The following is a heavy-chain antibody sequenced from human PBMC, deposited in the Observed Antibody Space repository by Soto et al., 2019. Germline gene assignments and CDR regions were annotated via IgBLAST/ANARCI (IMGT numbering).Heavy chain of an antibody. CDR3: VREGGVPDAIGHYYYGMDV. D-gene: IGHD2-2*02. Sequence: EVQLLESGGGLVQRGGSLRLSCAASGFPFSSYVMSWVRQAPGKGLEWVSGISGGGSNTFYADSVKGRFTISRDNSNNTLHLQMNNLRDDDTAVYYCVREGGVPDAIGHYYYGMDVWGQGTAVTVSS. CDR1: GFPFSSYV. V-gene: IGHV3-23*01. J-gene: IGHJ6*02. CDR2: ISGGGSNT.